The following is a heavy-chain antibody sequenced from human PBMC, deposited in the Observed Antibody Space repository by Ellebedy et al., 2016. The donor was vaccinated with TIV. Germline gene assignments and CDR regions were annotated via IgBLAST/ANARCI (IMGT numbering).Heavy chain of an antibody. J-gene: IGHJ4*02. CDR3: ARGLMATTH. Sequence: SETLSLXXAVYGGSFSGYYWSWIRQPPGKGLEWIGEINHSGSTNYNPSLKSRVTISVDTSKNQFSLKLSSVTAADTAVYYCARGLMATTHWGQGTLVTVSS. CDR1: GGSFSGYY. D-gene: IGHD5-24*01. CDR2: INHSGST. V-gene: IGHV4-34*01.